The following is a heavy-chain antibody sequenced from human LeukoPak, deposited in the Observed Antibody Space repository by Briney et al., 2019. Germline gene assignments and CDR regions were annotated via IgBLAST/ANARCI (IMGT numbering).Heavy chain of an antibody. V-gene: IGHV1-46*01. Sequence: ASVKVSCKASGYTFTSYYMHWVRQAPGQGLEWMGIINPSGGSTSYAQKFQGRVTMTRDMSTSTVYMKLSSLRSEDTAVYYCARGPLTVLLWFGELFRYYYMDVWGKGTTVTISS. CDR2: INPSGGST. CDR3: ARGPLTVLLWFGELFRYYYMDV. J-gene: IGHJ6*03. CDR1: GYTFTSYY. D-gene: IGHD3-10*01.